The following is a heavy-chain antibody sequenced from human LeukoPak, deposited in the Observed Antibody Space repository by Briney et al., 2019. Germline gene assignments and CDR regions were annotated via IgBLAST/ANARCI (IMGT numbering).Heavy chain of an antibody. J-gene: IGHJ6*02. D-gene: IGHD3-22*01. Sequence: RTGGSLRLSCAASGFTFSSYGMPWVRQAPGKGLEWVSYISSSSGTIYYADSVKGRFTISRDNAKNSLYLQMNSLRAEDTAVYYCARDGDYYDSSDYYYYYYGMDVWGQGTTVTVSS. V-gene: IGHV3-48*04. CDR2: ISSSSGTI. CDR1: GFTFSSYG. CDR3: ARDGDYYDSSDYYYYYYGMDV.